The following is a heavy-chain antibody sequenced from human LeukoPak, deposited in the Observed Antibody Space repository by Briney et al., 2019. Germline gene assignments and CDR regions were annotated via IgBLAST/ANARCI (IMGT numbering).Heavy chain of an antibody. V-gene: IGHV3-74*01. CDR3: ARSNQADDY. CDR1: GFTFSNYW. J-gene: IGHJ4*02. Sequence: GGSLRLSCAASGFTFSNYWMHCVRQVPGKGLVWVSRTNPGGSNTAYADSVKGRFTISRDNARNTLYLQMDSLRAEDTAVYYCARSNQADDYWGQGTLVTVSS. CDR2: TNPGGSNT. D-gene: IGHD1-14*01.